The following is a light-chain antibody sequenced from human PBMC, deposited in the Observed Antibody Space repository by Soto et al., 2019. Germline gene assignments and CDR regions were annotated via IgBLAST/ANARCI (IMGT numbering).Light chain of an antibody. CDR1: SSDVGSYNL. CDR2: EGS. V-gene: IGLV2-23*01. J-gene: IGLJ1*01. Sequence: QSVLTQPASVSGSPGQSITISCTGTSSDVGSYNLVSWYQQHPGKAPKLMIYEGSKRPSGVSNRFSGSKSGNTASLTISGLQAEDEADSYCCSYAGSSTYVFGTGTKLTVL. CDR3: CSYAGSSTYV.